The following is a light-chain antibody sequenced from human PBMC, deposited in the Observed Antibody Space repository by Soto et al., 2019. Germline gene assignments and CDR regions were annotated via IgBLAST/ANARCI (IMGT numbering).Light chain of an antibody. J-gene: IGKJ2*01. Sequence: DIQMTQSPSTLSASVGDRVTITCRASQSISSWLAWYQQKPGKAPKLLIYDASSLESGVPSRFSGSGSGTEFTLTISSLQPDDVATYYCQQYNSYPYTCGQGTKLEIK. CDR3: QQYNSYPYT. CDR1: QSISSW. V-gene: IGKV1-5*01. CDR2: DAS.